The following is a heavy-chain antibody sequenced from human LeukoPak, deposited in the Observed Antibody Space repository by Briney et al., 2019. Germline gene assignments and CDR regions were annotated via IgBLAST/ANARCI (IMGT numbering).Heavy chain of an antibody. J-gene: IGHJ3*02. Sequence: SETLSLTCTVSGGSISSYYWSWIRQPPGKGLEWIGYISYSGSTNYNPSLRSRVTISGDTSKNQFSLKLTSVIAADTAVYYCVRGWGYSYGFEAFDIWGQGTMVTVSS. CDR1: GGSISSYY. CDR2: ISYSGST. CDR3: VRGWGYSYGFEAFDI. V-gene: IGHV4-59*08. D-gene: IGHD5-18*01.